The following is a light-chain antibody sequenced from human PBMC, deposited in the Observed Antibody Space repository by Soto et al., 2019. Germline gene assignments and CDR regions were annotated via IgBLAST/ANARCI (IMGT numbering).Light chain of an antibody. V-gene: IGKV3-15*01. CDR3: QQYNNWPRT. Sequence: EIVMTQPPATLSVSPGERATLSCRASQSVSSNLAWYQQKPGQAPRLLIYGASTRATGIPARFSGSGSGTEFTLTISSLQSEDFAVYYCQQYNNWPRTFGQGIKVEIK. CDR2: GAS. CDR1: QSVSSN. J-gene: IGKJ1*01.